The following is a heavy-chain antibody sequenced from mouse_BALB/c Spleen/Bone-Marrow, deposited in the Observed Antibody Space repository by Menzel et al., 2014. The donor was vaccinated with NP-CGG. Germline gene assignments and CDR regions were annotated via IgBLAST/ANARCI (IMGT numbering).Heavy chain of an antibody. CDR2: INPYNGDT. J-gene: IGHJ2*01. CDR1: GYSFTGYF. D-gene: IGHD1-1*01. CDR3: GVPYYYDSSDFDY. Sequence: VQLQQSGPELVKPGASVKISCKASGYSFTGYFMNWVKQSHGKSLEWIGRINPYNGDTFNNQKFKGKATLTVDKSSSTAHMELLSLTSEDSAVYYCGVPYYYDSSDFDYWGQGTTLTVSS. V-gene: IGHV1-37*01.